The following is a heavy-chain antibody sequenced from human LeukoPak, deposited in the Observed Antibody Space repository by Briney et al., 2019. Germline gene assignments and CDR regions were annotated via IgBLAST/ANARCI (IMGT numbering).Heavy chain of an antibody. CDR1: GFTFSSYG. CDR2: ISYDGSNK. D-gene: IGHD4-17*01. J-gene: IGHJ4*02. V-gene: IGHV3-30*18. CDR3: AKDDSTVTKTGSFDY. Sequence: GGSLRLSCAASGFTFSSYGMHWVRQAPGKGLEWVAVISYDGSNKYYADSVKGRFTISRDNSKNTLYLQMNSLRAEDTAVYYCAKDDSTVTKTGSFDYWGQGTWSPSPQ.